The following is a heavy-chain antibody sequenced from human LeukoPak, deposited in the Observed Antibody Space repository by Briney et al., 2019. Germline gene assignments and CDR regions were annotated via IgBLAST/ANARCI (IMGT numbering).Heavy chain of an antibody. Sequence: PSETLSLTCTVSGGSISSSSYYWGWIRQPPGKGLEWIGSIYYSGSTYYNPSLKSRVTISVDTSKNQFSLKLSSVTAADTAVYYCARVWIAVAGSPYYFDYWGQGTLVTVSS. CDR2: IYYSGST. D-gene: IGHD6-19*01. V-gene: IGHV4-39*07. CDR3: ARVWIAVAGSPYYFDY. CDR1: GGSISSSSYY. J-gene: IGHJ4*02.